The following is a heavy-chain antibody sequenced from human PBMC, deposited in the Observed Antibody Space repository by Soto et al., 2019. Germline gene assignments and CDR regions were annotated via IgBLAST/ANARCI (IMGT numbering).Heavy chain of an antibody. V-gene: IGHV3-21*01. D-gene: IGHD3-10*01. CDR3: ARVLLWFGEVNDFGMDV. CDR1: GFSFNDYS. Sequence: GGSLRLSCAASGFSFNDYSMSWVRQAPGKGLEWVSSISRSSTYKWYADSVKGRFSISRDNAEKTLSLQMDNLRVEDTAVYYCARVLLWFGEVNDFGMDVWGQGTTVTVSS. CDR2: ISRSSTYK. J-gene: IGHJ6*02.